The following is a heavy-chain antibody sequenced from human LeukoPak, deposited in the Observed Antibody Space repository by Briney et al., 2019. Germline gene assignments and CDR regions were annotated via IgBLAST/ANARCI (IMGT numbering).Heavy chain of an antibody. V-gene: IGHV3-7*01. CDR2: IKQDGSEK. D-gene: IGHD3-10*01. J-gene: IGHJ6*03. Sequence: GGSLRLSCAASGFTFSSYWMSWVRQAPGKGLEWVANIKQDGSEKYYVDSMKGRFTISRDNAKNSLYLQMNSLRAEDTAVYYCARGVRGVINDYYYYYYMDVWGKGTTVTVSS. CDR3: ARGVRGVINDYYYYYYMDV. CDR1: GFTFSSYW.